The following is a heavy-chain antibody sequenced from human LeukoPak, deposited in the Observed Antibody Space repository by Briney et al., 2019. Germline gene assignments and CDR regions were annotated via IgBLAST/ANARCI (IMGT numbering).Heavy chain of an antibody. V-gene: IGHV3-20*01. CDR2: INWNGGST. Sequence: GGSLRLSCAASGFAFDDYGMSWVRQAPGKGLEWVSGINWNGGSTGYADSVKGRFTISRDNAKNSLYLQMNSLTAEDTALYHCARGIKYSYGPLNYWGQGTLVTVSS. J-gene: IGHJ4*02. D-gene: IGHD5-18*01. CDR1: GFAFDDYG. CDR3: ARGIKYSYGPLNY.